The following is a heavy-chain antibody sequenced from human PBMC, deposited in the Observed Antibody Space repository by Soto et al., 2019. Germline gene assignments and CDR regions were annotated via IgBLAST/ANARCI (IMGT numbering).Heavy chain of an antibody. D-gene: IGHD1-26*01. CDR2: IKSKTDGGTT. J-gene: IGHJ4*01. CDR1: GFTFSNAW. Sequence: EVQLVESGGGLVKPGGSLRLSCAASGFTFSNAWINWVRQAPGKGLEWVGRIKSKTDGGTTDYAEPVKDSFAITRVDSNNMVYLQMTSLNIEDTAVYYCTSDSYSSIIIVRFDYWCHRALVTDSS. V-gene: IGHV3-15*07. CDR3: TSDSYSSIIIVRFDY.